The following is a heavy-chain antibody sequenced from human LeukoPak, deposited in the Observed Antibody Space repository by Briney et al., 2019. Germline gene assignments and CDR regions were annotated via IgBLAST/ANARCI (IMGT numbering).Heavy chain of an antibody. D-gene: IGHD5-18*01. Sequence: GESLKISCKGSGYSFTSYWIGWVRQMPGKGLELMGIIYPGDSNTRYSPSFQGQVTISADKSISTAYLQWSSLKASDTAMYCCARQGTAMAYYYGMDVWGQGTTVTVSS. J-gene: IGHJ6*02. CDR1: GYSFTSYW. V-gene: IGHV5-51*01. CDR2: IYPGDSNT. CDR3: ARQGTAMAYYYGMDV.